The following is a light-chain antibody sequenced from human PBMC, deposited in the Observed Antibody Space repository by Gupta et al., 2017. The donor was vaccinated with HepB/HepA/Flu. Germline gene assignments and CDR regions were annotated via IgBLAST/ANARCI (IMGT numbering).Light chain of an antibody. CDR3: MQALQTPWT. CDR1: QRLLHNNGYNY. J-gene: IGKJ1*01. CDR2: LGS. Sequence: DIVLTQSPRSLPVPPGEPASISCRSSQRLLHNNGYNYLDWYLQKPGQSPQLLIYLGSNRASGVPDRFSGSGSGTDFTLKISRVEAEDVGVYYCMQALQTPWTFGQGTKVEIK. V-gene: IGKV2-28*01.